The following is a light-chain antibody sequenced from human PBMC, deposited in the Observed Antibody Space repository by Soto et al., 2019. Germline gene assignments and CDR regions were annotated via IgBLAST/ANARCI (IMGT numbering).Light chain of an antibody. V-gene: IGLV3-1*01. J-gene: IGLJ2*01. Sequence: SYELTQPPSVSVSPGQTASITCSGDKLGDKYACWYQQKPGQSPVLVIYGDSKRPSGIPERFSGSNSGSTATLTISGTQAMDEADYYCQAWDSSTGVVFGGGTKLTVL. CDR1: KLGDKY. CDR3: QAWDSSTGVV. CDR2: GDS.